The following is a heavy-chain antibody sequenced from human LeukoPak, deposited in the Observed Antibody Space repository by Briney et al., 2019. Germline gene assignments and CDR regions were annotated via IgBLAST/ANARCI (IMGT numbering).Heavy chain of an antibody. CDR2: ISGSGGST. CDR1: GFTFYNYA. D-gene: IGHD2-2*01. CDR3: AKGYCSSTSCYYFDY. J-gene: IGHJ4*02. V-gene: IGHV3-23*01. Sequence: XGSLRLSCAASGFTFYNYAMSWVRQAPGKGLEWVSAISGSGGSTYYADSVKGRFTISRDNSKNTLYLQMNSLRAEDTAVYYCAKGYCSSTSCYYFDYWGQGTLVTVSS.